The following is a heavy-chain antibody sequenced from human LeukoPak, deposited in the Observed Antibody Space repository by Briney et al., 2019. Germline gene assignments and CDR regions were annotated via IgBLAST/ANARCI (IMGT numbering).Heavy chain of an antibody. D-gene: IGHD5-24*01. Sequence: GESLKISCKGSGYSFTNYWIGWVRQMPGKGLEWMGMIFPGDSDTRYSPSFQGQVTISADKSISTAYLQWSSLKAPDTAMYYCARIEAGYNCNYWGQGTLVTVSS. J-gene: IGHJ4*02. V-gene: IGHV5-51*01. CDR3: ARIEAGYNCNY. CDR1: GYSFTNYW. CDR2: IFPGDSDT.